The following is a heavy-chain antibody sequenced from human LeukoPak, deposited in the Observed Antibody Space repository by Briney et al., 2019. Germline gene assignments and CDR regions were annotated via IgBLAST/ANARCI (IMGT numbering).Heavy chain of an antibody. CDR2: IDASGVDT. CDR3: AKGSGSGWYGWFDP. D-gene: IGHD6-19*01. J-gene: IGHJ5*02. CDR1: RFTFSGYA. V-gene: IGHV3-23*01. Sequence: GGSLRLSCAASRFTFSGYAMYWVRQAPGKGLEWVSCIDASGVDTYYADSVKGRFTISRDNSNNTLYLQMNSLRAEDTAVYYCAKGSGSGWYGWFDPWGQGTLVTVSS.